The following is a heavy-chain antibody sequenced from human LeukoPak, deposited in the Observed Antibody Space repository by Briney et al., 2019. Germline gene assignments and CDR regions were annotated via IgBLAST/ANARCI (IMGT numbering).Heavy chain of an antibody. Sequence: SQTLSLTCGVSGASVSSHFWSWIRQTPGLGLEWIGYISNRGSTGYNPSLRSRVTISVDAPKNEVYLNVRSVSAADTDVYYCAKDVSGTYYSFDVWGQGRTV. CDR3: AKDVSGTYYSFDV. J-gene: IGHJ3*01. CDR2: ISNRGST. CDR1: GASVSSHF. V-gene: IGHV4-59*02. D-gene: IGHD1-26*01.